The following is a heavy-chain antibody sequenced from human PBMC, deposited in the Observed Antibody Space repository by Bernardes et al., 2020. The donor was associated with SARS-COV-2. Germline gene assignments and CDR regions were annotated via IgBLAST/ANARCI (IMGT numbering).Heavy chain of an antibody. CDR3: ATTAGLGVSWDY. D-gene: IGHD3-16*01. Sequence: GSLRLSCAGTGFSFSKAWMNWVRQAPGKGLEWVGRIKTTAEGGTTDYAAPVKGRFIISRDESKNIQYLQMNSLTTDDTGVYYCATTAGLGVSWDYWGQGTVVTVSS. CDR2: IKTTAEGGTT. V-gene: IGHV3-15*07. CDR1: GFSFSKAW. J-gene: IGHJ4*02.